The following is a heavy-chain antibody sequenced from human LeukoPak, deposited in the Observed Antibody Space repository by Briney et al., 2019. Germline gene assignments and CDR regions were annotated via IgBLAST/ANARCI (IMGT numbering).Heavy chain of an antibody. J-gene: IGHJ6*02. V-gene: IGHV1-18*01. CDR1: GYTFTSYG. CDR3: ARGSGPAAIRRAYYYYGMDV. D-gene: IGHD2-2*02. CDR2: ISAYNGNT. Sequence: GASVKVSCKASGYTFTSYGISWVRQAPGQGLEWMGWISAYNGNTNYAQKLQGRVTMTTDTSTSTAYLELRSLRSDDTAVYYCARGSGPAAIRRAYYYYGMDVWGQGTTVTVSS.